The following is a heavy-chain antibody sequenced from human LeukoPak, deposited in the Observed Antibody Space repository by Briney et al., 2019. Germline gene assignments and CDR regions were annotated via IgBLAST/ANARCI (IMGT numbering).Heavy chain of an antibody. J-gene: IGHJ4*02. Sequence: ASVKVSCKASGYTFTNYFMHWVRQAPGQGLEWMGWINPKSGGTNYAQKFQGRVTMTRDTSISTAYMELSRLRSDDTAVYYCAREAVAGTTNFDYWGQGTLVTVSS. CDR1: GYTFTNYF. D-gene: IGHD6-19*01. CDR2: INPKSGGT. V-gene: IGHV1-2*02. CDR3: AREAVAGTTNFDY.